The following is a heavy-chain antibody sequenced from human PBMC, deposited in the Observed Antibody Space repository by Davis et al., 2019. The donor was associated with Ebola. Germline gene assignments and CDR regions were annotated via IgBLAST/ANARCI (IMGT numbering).Heavy chain of an antibody. CDR2: INTYTGNT. J-gene: IGHJ4*02. D-gene: IGHD6-13*01. Sequence: AASVKVSCKASGYTFNTYGIAWVRQAPGQGLEWMGWINTYTGNTDYAQKLQGRVTMTTDTSTSTAYMELMSLRSDDTAVYFCARDRRAAGPSFDYWGQGTLVTVSS. CDR3: ARDRRAAGPSFDY. CDR1: GYTFNTYG. V-gene: IGHV1-18*01.